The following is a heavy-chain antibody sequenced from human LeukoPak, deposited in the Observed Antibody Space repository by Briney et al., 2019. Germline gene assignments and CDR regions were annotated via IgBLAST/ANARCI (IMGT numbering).Heavy chain of an antibody. D-gene: IGHD4-23*01. CDR3: ARVGNSPDY. CDR1: GFTFSSYE. V-gene: IGHV3-48*03. Sequence: GGSLRLPCAASGFTFSSYEMNWVRQAPGKGLEWVSYISSSGSTIYYADSVKGRLTISRDNAKNSLYLQMNSLRAEDTAVYYCARVGNSPDYWGQGTLVTVSS. CDR2: ISSSGSTI. J-gene: IGHJ4*02.